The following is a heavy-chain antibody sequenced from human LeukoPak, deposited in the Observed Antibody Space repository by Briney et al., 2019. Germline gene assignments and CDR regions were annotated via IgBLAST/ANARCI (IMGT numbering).Heavy chain of an antibody. CDR3: ARGPGDSGWDAFDI. CDR1: GFDFNDFA. Sequence: GGSLRLSCAASGFDFNDFAMTWVRQAPGKGLEWVSSISSSSGYIYYADSVKGRFTISRDNAKKSLYLQMNSLRAEDTAVYYCARGPGDSGWDAFDIWGQGTMVTVSS. CDR2: ISSSSGYI. J-gene: IGHJ3*02. V-gene: IGHV3-21*01. D-gene: IGHD4-17*01.